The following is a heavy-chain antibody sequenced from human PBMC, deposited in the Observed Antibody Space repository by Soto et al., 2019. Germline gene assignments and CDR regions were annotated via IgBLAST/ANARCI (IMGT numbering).Heavy chain of an antibody. Sequence: GGSLRLSCAASGFTFSTYAMTWVRQAAGKGLEWVSIISSSGDATYYLDSVKGRFTISRDNSRNTLNLQMNSLRAEDTAVYYCAKNGDFWSWGMDVWGLGTTVTVSS. CDR1: GFTFSTYA. CDR2: ISSSGDAT. V-gene: IGHV3-23*01. J-gene: IGHJ6*02. D-gene: IGHD3-3*01. CDR3: AKNGDFWSWGMDV.